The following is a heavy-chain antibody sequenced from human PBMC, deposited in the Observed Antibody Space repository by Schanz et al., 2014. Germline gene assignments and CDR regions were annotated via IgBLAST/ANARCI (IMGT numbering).Heavy chain of an antibody. CDR3: VRDELLWFGEVLSLDY. D-gene: IGHD3-10*01. J-gene: IGHJ4*02. CDR1: GFTFSDYS. CDR2: TRSSSTPI. V-gene: IGHV3-48*04. Sequence: EVQLVESGGGWVQPGGSLRLSCAASGFTFSDYSMNWVRQAPGKGPEWVSYTRSSSTPIYYADSVKGRFTISRDNSNKTVDLQMNSLRAEDTALYYCVRDELLWFGEVLSLDYWGQGALVTVSP.